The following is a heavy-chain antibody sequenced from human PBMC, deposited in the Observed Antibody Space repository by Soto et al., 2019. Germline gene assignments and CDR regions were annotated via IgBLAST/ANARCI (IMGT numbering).Heavy chain of an antibody. J-gene: IGHJ6*02. Sequence: GGSLRLSCAASGFTFEDYAMHWVRQAPGKGLEWVSLISGDGGSTYYADSVKGRFTISRDNSKNTLYLQMNSLRTEDTALYYGAKDSAIAAPLCYYYGMDVWGQGTTVTVSS. CDR1: GFTFEDYA. CDR2: ISGDGGST. CDR3: AKDSAIAAPLCYYYGMDV. V-gene: IGHV3-43*02. D-gene: IGHD6-13*01.